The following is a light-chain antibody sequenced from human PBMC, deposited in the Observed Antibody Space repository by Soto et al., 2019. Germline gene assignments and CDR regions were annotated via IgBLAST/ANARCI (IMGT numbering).Light chain of an antibody. CDR2: EVN. V-gene: IGLV2-14*01. CDR1: SSDVGAYNY. J-gene: IGLJ1*01. CDR3: SSYASTGTAV. Sequence: QSVLAQPASVSGSPGQSITISCTGTSSDVGAYNYVSWYQQHPGKAPKLIIYEVNSRPSGISNRFSGSKSGITASLTISGLQAEDEADYYCSSYASTGTAVFGTGTKLTVL.